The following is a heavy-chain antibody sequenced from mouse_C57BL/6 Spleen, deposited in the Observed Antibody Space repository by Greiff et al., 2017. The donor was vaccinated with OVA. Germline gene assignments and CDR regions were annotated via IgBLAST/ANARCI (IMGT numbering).Heavy chain of an antibody. D-gene: IGHD1-1*02. CDR1: GYTFTSYW. J-gene: IGHJ1*03. V-gene: IGHV1-74*01. Sequence: QVQLKQPGAELVKPGASVKVSCKASGYTFTSYWMHWVKQRPGQGLEWIGRIHPSDSDTNYNQKFKGKATLTVDKSSSTAYMQLSSLTSEDSAVYYCAIGDGSYWYFDVWGTGTTVTVSS. CDR2: IHPSDSDT. CDR3: AIGDGSYWYFDV.